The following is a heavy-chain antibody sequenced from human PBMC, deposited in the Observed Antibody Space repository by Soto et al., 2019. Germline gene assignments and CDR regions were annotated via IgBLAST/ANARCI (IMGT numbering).Heavy chain of an antibody. V-gene: IGHV4-59*08. J-gene: IGHJ4*02. Sequence: PSETLSLTCTVSGGSISSYYGGWFRQPQGKGLEWIGYIYYSGSTTYHPSLKSRVTISVDTSKNQFSLNLTSVTAADTAVYYCARLGGYYQAFDQWGQGSLVTVSS. D-gene: IGHD3-22*01. CDR1: GGSISSYY. CDR2: IYYSGST. CDR3: ARLGGYYQAFDQ.